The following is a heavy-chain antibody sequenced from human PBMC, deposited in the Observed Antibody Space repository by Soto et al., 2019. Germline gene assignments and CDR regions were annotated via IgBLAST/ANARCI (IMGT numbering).Heavy chain of an antibody. CDR3: ARGPRCSGGRCHYYYYNYYMDV. Sequence: QVHLVQSGAEVKKPGASVKVSCKASGYTFTSYGISWVRQAPGQGLEWMGWISAYNGNTNYAQNLQGRVTMTTDTSTSTAYMELRSLRSDDTAVYFCARGPRCSGGRCHYYYYNYYMDVWGKGTTVTVSS. D-gene: IGHD2-15*01. CDR1: GYTFTSYG. V-gene: IGHV1-18*01. CDR2: ISAYNGNT. J-gene: IGHJ6*03.